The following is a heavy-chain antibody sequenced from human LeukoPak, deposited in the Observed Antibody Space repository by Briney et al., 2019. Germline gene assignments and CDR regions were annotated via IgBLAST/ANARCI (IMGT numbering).Heavy chain of an antibody. V-gene: IGHV3-23*01. J-gene: IGHJ6*02. Sequence: GGSLRLSCAASGFTFSSYAMSWVRQAPGKGLEWVSAISGSGGSTYYADSVKGRFTISRDNSKNTLYLQMNSLRAEDTAVYYCAKDTYYYDSSGCPVNGMDVWGQGTTVTVSS. CDR3: AKDTYYYDSSGCPVNGMDV. D-gene: IGHD3-22*01. CDR1: GFTFSSYA. CDR2: ISGSGGST.